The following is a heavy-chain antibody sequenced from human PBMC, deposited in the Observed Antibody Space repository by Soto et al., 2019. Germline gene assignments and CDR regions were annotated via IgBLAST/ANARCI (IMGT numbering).Heavy chain of an antibody. CDR3: ARGVGVADPSIIYYFDC. D-gene: IGHD6-19*01. CDR2: INPNSGVT. J-gene: IGHJ4*02. Sequence: ASVKVSCKASGYTFTGYFMHWVRQAPGQGFEWMGWINPNSGVTNYARKFQGRVTMTRDTSISTAYMELSSLRSDDTAVYYCARGVGVADPSIIYYFDCWGQGSLVTVSS. CDR1: GYTFTGYF. V-gene: IGHV1-2*02.